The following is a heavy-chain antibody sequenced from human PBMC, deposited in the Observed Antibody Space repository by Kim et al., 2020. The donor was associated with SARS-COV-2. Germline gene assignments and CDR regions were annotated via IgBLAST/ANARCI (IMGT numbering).Heavy chain of an antibody. Sequence: SETLSLTCAVYGGSFSGNYWSWICQPPGKGQEWIWEINHSGSTNYNQSLKSRVTISVDTSKNKFYLRLNSVTAADTAVYYCARRGRYCSSTSWYSGFGYDDYMEVWGERDTGTVSS. CDR3: ARRGRYCSSTSWYSGFGYDDYMEV. D-gene: IGHD2-2*01. CDR2: INHSGST. V-gene: IGHV4-34*01. CDR1: GGSFSGNY. J-gene: IGHJ6*03.